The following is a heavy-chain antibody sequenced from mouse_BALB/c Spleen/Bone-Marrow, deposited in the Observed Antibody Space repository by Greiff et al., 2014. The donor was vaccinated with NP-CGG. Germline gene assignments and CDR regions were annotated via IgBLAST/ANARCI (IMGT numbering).Heavy chain of an antibody. CDR3: ARQNYRGAMDY. CDR2: ISNGGGST. CDR1: GFTFSDYY. Sequence: EVQGVESGGGLVQPGGSLKLSCATSGFTFSDYYMYWVRQTPEKRLEWVAYISNGGGSTYYPDTVKGRFTISRDNAKNTLYLQMGRLKSEDTAMYYCARQNYRGAMDYWGQGASVTVSS. D-gene: IGHD2-14*01. J-gene: IGHJ4*01. V-gene: IGHV5-12*02.